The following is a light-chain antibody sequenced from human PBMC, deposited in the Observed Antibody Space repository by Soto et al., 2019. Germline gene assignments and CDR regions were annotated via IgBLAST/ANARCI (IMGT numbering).Light chain of an antibody. V-gene: IGKV1-12*01. CDR2: AAS. CDR3: QHAKSFPVT. J-gene: IGKJ5*01. Sequence: IEVTQSPSSLAASLGDRVTITCRASQGVGRWLSWYQQRPGKAPKILIFAASSLQSGVPSRFSGSGSGTDFTLTITSLQSEDFATYYCQHAKSFPVTFGQGTRLETK. CDR1: QGVGRW.